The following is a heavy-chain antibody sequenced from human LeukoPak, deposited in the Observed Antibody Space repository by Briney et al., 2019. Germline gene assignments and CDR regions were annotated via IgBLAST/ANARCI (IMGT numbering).Heavy chain of an antibody. CDR3: AKGGSSDWPGAQYFHH. Sequence: GRSPRLSCAASGFTFDDYAMHWVRQVPGKGLEWGSGIRWNSGNIAYADSVKGRVTISRDNAKNSLYLQMNSLRPEDTAFYYCAKGGSSDWPGAQYFHHWGQGALVTVSS. J-gene: IGHJ1*01. D-gene: IGHD2-21*02. V-gene: IGHV3-9*01. CDR2: IRWNSGNI. CDR1: GFTFDDYA.